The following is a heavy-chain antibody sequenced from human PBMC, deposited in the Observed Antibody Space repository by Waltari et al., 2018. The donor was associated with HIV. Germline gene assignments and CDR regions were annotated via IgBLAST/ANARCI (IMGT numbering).Heavy chain of an antibody. CDR1: GFTFRSYS. V-gene: IGHV3-48*04. J-gene: IGHJ4*01. CDR3: ARDGATETVTTESFFDH. Sequence: EVRLVQSGGGLVQPGGSLRLFCAASGFTFRSYSMNWVRQAPGKGLEWIAYIRGAGSAIYYAESVKGRFSVSRDNIKKSLFLQMDGLRVDDTALYYCARDGATETVTTESFFDHWGNGTLVTVSS. CDR2: IRGAGSAI. D-gene: IGHD3-10*01.